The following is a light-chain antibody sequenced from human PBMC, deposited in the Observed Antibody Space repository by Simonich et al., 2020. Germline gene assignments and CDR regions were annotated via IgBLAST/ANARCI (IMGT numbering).Light chain of an antibody. J-gene: IGLJ2*01. CDR2: DVS. CDR1: SSDVGGYNY. CDR3: SSYTSSSLVV. V-gene: IGLV2-14*03. Sequence: QSALTQPASVSGSPGQSITISCTGTSSDVGGYNYVSWYQQHPGKAPNLMIYDVSKRPSGVSNRVSGSKSGNTASLTISGLQAEDEADYYCSSYTSSSLVVFGGGTKLTVL.